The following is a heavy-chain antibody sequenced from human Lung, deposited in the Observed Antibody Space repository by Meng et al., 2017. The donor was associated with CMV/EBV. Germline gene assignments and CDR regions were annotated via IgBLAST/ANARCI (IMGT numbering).Heavy chain of an antibody. V-gene: IGHV3-33*06. CDR3: SKDTLAGINNYYGMDV. CDR1: GFSFSSFG. J-gene: IGHJ6*02. Sequence: GGSLRLXCAASGFSFSSFGMHWFRLAPGKGLEWVAVIWYDGTNKYYVDSVKGRFTISRDNSKNTLFLQMDSVRVEDTAVYYCSKDTLAGINNYYGMDVWGQGTTVTVSS. D-gene: IGHD1-1*01. CDR2: IWYDGTNK.